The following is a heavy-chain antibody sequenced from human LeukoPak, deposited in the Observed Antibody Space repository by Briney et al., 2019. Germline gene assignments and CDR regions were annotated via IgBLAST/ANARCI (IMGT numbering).Heavy chain of an antibody. CDR2: INPHSGKT. V-gene: IGHV1-8*01. CDR1: GYPFRNYD. CDR3: ARDDSSGYTPDY. D-gene: IGHD3-22*01. J-gene: IGHJ4*02. Sequence: GASVKVSCKTSGYPFRNYDINWVRQATGQGLEWMGWINPHSGKTGYAQKLQGRVTMTTDTSTSTAYMELRSLRSDDTAVYYCARDDSSGYTPDYWGQGTLVTVSS.